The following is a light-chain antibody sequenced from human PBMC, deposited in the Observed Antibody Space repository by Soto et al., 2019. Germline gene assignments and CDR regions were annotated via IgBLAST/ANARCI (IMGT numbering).Light chain of an antibody. J-gene: IGKJ1*01. CDR3: QQYNKWPQT. CDR1: QSISGT. CDR2: GAS. Sequence: EIVMTHSQATLSVSPWGRATLYFRASQSISGTLAWYQQKPGQAPRLLIYGASTRATSFPARFSGSGSGTDFTLTISSLQSEDIAVYYCQQYNKWPQTFGQGTKVDIK. V-gene: IGKV3-15*01.